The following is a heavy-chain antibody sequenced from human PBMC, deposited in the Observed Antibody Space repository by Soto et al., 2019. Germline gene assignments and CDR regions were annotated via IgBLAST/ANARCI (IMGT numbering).Heavy chain of an antibody. D-gene: IGHD6-19*01. V-gene: IGHV3-33*01. CDR3: ARDSFIAVAATGWFDP. CDR1: GFTFSSYG. Sequence: QVQLVESGGGVVQPGRSLRLSCAASGFTFSSYGMHWVRQAPGKGLEWVAVIWYDGSNKYYADSVKGRFTISRDNSKNTLYLQMNSLRAEDTAVYYCARDSFIAVAATGWFDPWGQGTLVTVSS. J-gene: IGHJ5*02. CDR2: IWYDGSNK.